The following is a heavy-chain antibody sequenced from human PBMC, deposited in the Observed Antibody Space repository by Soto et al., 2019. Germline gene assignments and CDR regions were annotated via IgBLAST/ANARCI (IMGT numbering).Heavy chain of an antibody. Sequence: SETLSLTCTVSGGSISSYYWSWIRQPPGKGLEWIGYIYYSGSTNYNPSLKSRVTISVDTSKNQFSLKLSSVAAADTAVYYCARGSIGHSSSWRRIDYWGQGTLVTVSS. V-gene: IGHV4-59*01. J-gene: IGHJ4*02. CDR2: IYYSGST. CDR1: GGSISSYY. D-gene: IGHD6-13*01. CDR3: ARGSIGHSSSWRRIDY.